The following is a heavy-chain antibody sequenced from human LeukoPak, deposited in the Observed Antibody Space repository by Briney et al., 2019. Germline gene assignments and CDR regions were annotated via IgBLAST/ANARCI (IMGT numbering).Heavy chain of an antibody. V-gene: IGHV4-4*08. CDR2: IYSTETT. Sequence: SETLSLTCTVSGGSITGYYWSWIRQPPGKGLEWIGYIYSTETTEYKPSLKSRVTISADRSKNQFSLKLTSVTAADTAIYYCARRNDFDIWGQGTMVTVSS. CDR3: ARRNDFDI. CDR1: GGSITGYY. J-gene: IGHJ3*02.